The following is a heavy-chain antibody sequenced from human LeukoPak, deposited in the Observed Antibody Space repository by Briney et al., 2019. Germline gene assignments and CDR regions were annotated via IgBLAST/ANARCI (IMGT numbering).Heavy chain of an antibody. D-gene: IGHD3-3*01. V-gene: IGHV1-69*06. CDR2: IIPIFGTA. J-gene: IGHJ4*02. Sequence: SVKVSCKASGGTFSSYAISWVRQAPGQGLEWMGGIIPIFGTANYAQKFQGRVTITADKSTSTAYMELSSLRSEDTAVYYCARSHYDFWSGSTYYFDYWGQGTLVTVSS. CDR3: ARSHYDFWSGSTYYFDY. CDR1: GGTFSSYA.